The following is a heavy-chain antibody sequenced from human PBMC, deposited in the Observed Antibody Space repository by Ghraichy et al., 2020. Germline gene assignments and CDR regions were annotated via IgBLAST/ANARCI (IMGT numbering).Heavy chain of an antibody. CDR2: ISGSGGST. J-gene: IGHJ4*02. CDR1: GFTFSSNA. V-gene: IGHV3-23*01. CDR3: AKAGYGYGDPFDY. Sequence: GGSLRLSCAAPGFTFSSNAMSWVRQAPGKGLEWVSGISGSGGSTYYADSVKGRFTISRDNSKNTLYLQMNSLRAEDTAVYYCAKAGYGYGDPFDYWGQGTLVTVSS. D-gene: IGHD5-18*01.